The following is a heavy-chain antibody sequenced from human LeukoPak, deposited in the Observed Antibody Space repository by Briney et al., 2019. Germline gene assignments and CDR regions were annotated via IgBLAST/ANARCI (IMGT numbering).Heavy chain of an antibody. CDR3: APREYQLLPLGY. CDR1: GFTFSSYA. Sequence: GGSLRLSCAASGFTFSSYAMHWVRQAPGKGLEWVAAISYDGSNKYYADSVKGRFTISRDNSKNTLYLQMNSLRAEDTAVYYCAPREYQLLPLGYWGQGTLVTVSS. J-gene: IGHJ4*02. D-gene: IGHD2-2*01. V-gene: IGHV3-30-3*01. CDR2: ISYDGSNK.